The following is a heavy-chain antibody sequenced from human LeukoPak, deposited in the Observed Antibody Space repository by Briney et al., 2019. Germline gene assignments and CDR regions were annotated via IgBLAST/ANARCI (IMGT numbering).Heavy chain of an antibody. CDR3: ERVFDA. V-gene: IGHV4-39*07. CDR2: VFYTGKT. Sequence: SETLSLTCTVSGGSVSTSDYYWGWIRQSPVKGLDWIGYVFYTGKTNYNPSLRGRATMSIDTSKNQFSLKLTSVTAAERVVLYCERVFDAWGQGTLVTVSS. J-gene: IGHJ4*02. CDR1: GGSVSTSDYY.